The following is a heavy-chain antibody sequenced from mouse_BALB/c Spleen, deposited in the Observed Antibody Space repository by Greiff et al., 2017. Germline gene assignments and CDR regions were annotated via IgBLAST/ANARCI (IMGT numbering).Heavy chain of an antibody. J-gene: IGHJ2*01. CDR2: IWGDGST. D-gene: IGHD1-1*01. CDR3: ARTNYYGSSYVFDY. Sequence: VKLQESGPGLVAPSQSLSITCTVSGFSLTGYGVNWVRQPPGKGLEWLGMIWGDGSTDYNSALKSRLSISKDNSKSQVFLKMNSLQTDDTARYYCARTNYYGSSYVFDYWGQGTTLTVSS. CDR1: GFSLTGYG. V-gene: IGHV2-6-7*01.